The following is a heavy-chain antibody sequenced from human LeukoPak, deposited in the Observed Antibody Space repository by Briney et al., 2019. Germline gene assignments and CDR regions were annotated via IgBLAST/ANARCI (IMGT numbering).Heavy chain of an antibody. CDR1: RFTFSSYA. J-gene: IGHJ4*02. Sequence: GGSLRLSCAASRFTFSSYAMHWVRQAPGKGLEWVAVISYDGSNKYYADSVKGRFTISRDNSKNTLYLQMNSLRAEDTAVYYWARERNTISDFWGVYSMAYWGREPWSPSPQ. CDR2: ISYDGSNK. V-gene: IGHV3-30-3*01. D-gene: IGHD3-3*01. CDR3: ARERNTISDFWGVYSMAY.